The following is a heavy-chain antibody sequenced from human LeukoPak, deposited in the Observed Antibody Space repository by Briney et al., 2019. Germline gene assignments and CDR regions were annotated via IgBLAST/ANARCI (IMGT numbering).Heavy chain of an antibody. V-gene: IGHV4-59*01. D-gene: IGHD2-15*01. Sequence: KPSETLFLTCTVSGGSISSYYWSWIRQPPGKGLEWIGYIYYSGSTNYNPSLKSRVTISVDTSKNQFSLKLSSVTAADTAVYYCARGVVVAATHFGWFDPWGQGTLVTVSS. CDR2: IYYSGST. CDR1: GGSISSYY. J-gene: IGHJ5*02. CDR3: ARGVVVAATHFGWFDP.